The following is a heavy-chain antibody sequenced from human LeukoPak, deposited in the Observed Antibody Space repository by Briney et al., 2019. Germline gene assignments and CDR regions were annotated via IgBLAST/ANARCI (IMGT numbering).Heavy chain of an antibody. D-gene: IGHD6-19*01. V-gene: IGHV3-7*01. Sequence: PGGSLRLSCAASGFTFSSYWMSWVRQAPGKGLEWVANIKQDGSEKYYVDSVKGRFTISRDNAKNSLYLQINSLRAEDTAVYYCARVPGSRWYFFVDYWGQGTLVTVSS. CDR1: GFTFSSYW. CDR3: ARVPGSRWYFFVDY. J-gene: IGHJ4*02. CDR2: IKQDGSEK.